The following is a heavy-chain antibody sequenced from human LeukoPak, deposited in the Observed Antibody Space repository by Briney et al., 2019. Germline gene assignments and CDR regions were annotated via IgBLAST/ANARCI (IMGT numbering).Heavy chain of an antibody. V-gene: IGHV4-4*07. D-gene: IGHD3-3*01. CDR1: GGSISSYY. Sequence: SETLSLTCTVSGGSISSYYWSWIRQPAGKGLEWIGRIYTSGSTNYNPSLKSRVTMSVDTSKNQFSLKLSSVTAADTAVYYCAGSPNYDFWSGYHYFDYWGQGTLVTVSS. CDR3: AGSPNYDFWSGYHYFDY. CDR2: IYTSGST. J-gene: IGHJ4*02.